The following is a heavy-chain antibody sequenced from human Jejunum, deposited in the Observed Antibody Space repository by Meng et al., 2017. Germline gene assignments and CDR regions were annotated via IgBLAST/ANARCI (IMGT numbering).Heavy chain of an antibody. CDR1: GFTFSRYT. CDR2: ISGSGGSS. J-gene: IGHJ4*02. CDR3: AKEVRNFDWLFNHFDY. D-gene: IGHD3-9*01. V-gene: IGHV3-23*01. Sequence: GESLKISCAASGFTFSRYTMSWVRQAPGKGLEWVSAISGSGGSSYYADSVKGRFTISRDNSKNTLYLQMNSLRAEDRAVYYCAKEVRNFDWLFNHFDYWGQGTLVTVSS.